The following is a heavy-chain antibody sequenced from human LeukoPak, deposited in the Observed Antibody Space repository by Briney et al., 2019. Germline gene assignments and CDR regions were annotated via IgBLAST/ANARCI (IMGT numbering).Heavy chain of an antibody. CDR1: GFTFSNYA. D-gene: IGHD2-2*02. Sequence: PGGSLRLSCAASGFTFSNYAMIWVRQAPGKGLEWVANIKQDGSEKYYVDSVKGRFTISRDNAKNSLYLQMNSLRAEDTAVYYCARECSSTSCYRSTDAFDIWGQGTMVTVSS. CDR3: ARECSSTSCYRSTDAFDI. CDR2: IKQDGSEK. V-gene: IGHV3-7*01. J-gene: IGHJ3*02.